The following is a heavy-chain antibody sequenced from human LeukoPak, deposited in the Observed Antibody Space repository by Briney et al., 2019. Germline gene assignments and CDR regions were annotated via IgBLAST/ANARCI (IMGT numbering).Heavy chain of an antibody. V-gene: IGHV4-34*01. D-gene: IGHD3-16*02. CDR1: GGSFSGYY. CDR3: ARVLYDYVWGSYRSGYFDY. CDR2: IDHSGST. Sequence: SETLSLTCAVYGGSFSGYYWSWIRQPPGKGLEWIGEIDHSGSTNYNPSLKSRVTISVDTSKNQFSLKLSSVTAADTAVYYCARVLYDYVWGSYRSGYFDYWGQGTLVTVSS. J-gene: IGHJ4*02.